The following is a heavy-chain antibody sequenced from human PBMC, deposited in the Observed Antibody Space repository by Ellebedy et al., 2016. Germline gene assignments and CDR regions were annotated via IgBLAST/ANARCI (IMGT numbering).Heavy chain of an antibody. J-gene: IGHJ5*02. Sequence: GESLKISXAASGFTFSSYWMHWVRQAPGKGLVWVSRLNDDGSSTSYADSVKGRFTISRDNAKKTLYLQMNSLRAEDTAVYYCARGDDYSNFVSWGQGTLVTVSS. V-gene: IGHV3-74*01. CDR3: ARGDDYSNFVS. CDR1: GFTFSSYW. D-gene: IGHD4-11*01. CDR2: LNDDGSST.